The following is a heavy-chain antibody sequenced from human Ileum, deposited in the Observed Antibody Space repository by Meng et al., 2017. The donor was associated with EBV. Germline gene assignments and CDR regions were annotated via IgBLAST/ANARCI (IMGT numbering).Heavy chain of an antibody. V-gene: IGHV4-61*01. D-gene: IGHD2-15*01. CDR1: GATGSGGSSA. J-gene: IGHJ4*02. CDR3: ARDRGGSNVIDY. Sequence: RPQGRGPRVGMPSEALALSCTFHGATGSGGSSAWSWTRQPHGMRPESIGYIHYTGGSTYNPSRESRVTTSVDTSKNQFSLRLSSVTAADTAVYYCARDRGGSNVIDYWGPGTLVTVSS. CDR2: IHYTGGS.